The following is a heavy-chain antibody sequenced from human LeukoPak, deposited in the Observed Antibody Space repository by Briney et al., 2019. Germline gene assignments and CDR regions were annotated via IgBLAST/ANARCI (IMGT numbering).Heavy chain of an antibody. CDR2: INHSGST. J-gene: IGHJ4*02. V-gene: IGHV4-34*01. CDR1: GGSFSGYY. Sequence: PSETLSLTCAVYGGSFSGYYWSWIRQPPGKGLEWIGEINHSGSTNYNPSLKSRVTMSLDTSKNQFSLKLSSVTAADTAVYYCARGRIQGIYYFDYWGQGTLVTVSS. CDR3: ARGRIQGIYYFDY. D-gene: IGHD5-18*01.